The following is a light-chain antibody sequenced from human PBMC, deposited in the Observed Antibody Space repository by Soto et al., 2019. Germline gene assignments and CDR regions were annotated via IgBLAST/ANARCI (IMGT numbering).Light chain of an antibody. J-gene: IGLJ2*01. Sequence: QSVLTQPASVSGSPGQSITISCSGTTSDVGGYNYVSWYQHHPGKAPKLMIYKVSNRPSGVSSRFSGSKSGNTASLTISGLQAEDEANYYCCSYTSSSTLVFGGGTQLTVL. CDR1: TSDVGGYNY. CDR3: CSYTSSSTLV. V-gene: IGLV2-14*01. CDR2: KVS.